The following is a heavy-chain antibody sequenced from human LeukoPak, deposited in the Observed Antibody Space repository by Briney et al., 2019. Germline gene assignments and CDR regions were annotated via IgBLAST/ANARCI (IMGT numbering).Heavy chain of an antibody. CDR1: GYPITSYG. V-gene: IGHV1-18*01. Sequence: GASVKVSCKASGYPITSYGISWVRQAPGQGLEWMGWISGYNGNTNYAQKFQGRVTMTTDTSTSTAYMELRSLRPDDTAVYYCARDVRFRIAEIPFDYWGQGTLVTVSS. CDR2: ISGYNGNT. D-gene: IGHD6-13*01. CDR3: ARDVRFRIAEIPFDY. J-gene: IGHJ4*02.